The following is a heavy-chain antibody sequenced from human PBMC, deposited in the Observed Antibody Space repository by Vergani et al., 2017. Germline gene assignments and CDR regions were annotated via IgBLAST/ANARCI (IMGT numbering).Heavy chain of an antibody. CDR2: VSTGTKSQ. Sequence: QLVESGGGWVQPGGFLRLFRVVSGFDFSSYIMNRVRPAPGKGLEVVSFVSTGTKSQSYEEAVKGRFTISRDSAKNSLYLQMDSLRAEDTAVYYCAREYSSTSGRAFDFWGQGTKVTVSS. D-gene: IGHD2-2*01. CDR3: AREYSSTSGRAFDF. V-gene: IGHV3-48*01. CDR1: GFDFSSYI. J-gene: IGHJ3*01.